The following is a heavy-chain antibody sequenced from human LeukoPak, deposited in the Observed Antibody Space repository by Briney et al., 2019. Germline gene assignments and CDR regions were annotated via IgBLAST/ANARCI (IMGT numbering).Heavy chain of an antibody. D-gene: IGHD3-3*01. J-gene: IGHJ6*02. CDR3: AVVRFLEWISYGMDV. Sequence: ASVKVSCKASGYTFTGYYMHWVRQAPGQGLEWMGWINPNSGGTNYAQKFQGRVTMTRDTSISTAYMKLSRLRSDDTAVYYCAVVRFLEWISYGMDVWGQGTTVTVSS. CDR2: INPNSGGT. V-gene: IGHV1-2*02. CDR1: GYTFTGYY.